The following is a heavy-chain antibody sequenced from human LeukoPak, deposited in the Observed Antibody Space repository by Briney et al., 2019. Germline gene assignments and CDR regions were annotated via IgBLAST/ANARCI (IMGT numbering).Heavy chain of an antibody. J-gene: IGHJ4*02. V-gene: IGHV4-31*03. D-gene: IGHD3-16*02. CDR1: GGSISSGGYY. CDR3: ARDRGDDYVWGSCRYLPYY. Sequence: SQTLSLTCPVSGGSISSGGYYWSWIRQHPGQGLEWIGYIYYSGSTYYNPSLKSRVTISVDTSKNQFSLKLSSVTAADTAVYYCARDRGDDYVWGSCRYLPYYWGQGTLVTVSS. CDR2: IYYSGST.